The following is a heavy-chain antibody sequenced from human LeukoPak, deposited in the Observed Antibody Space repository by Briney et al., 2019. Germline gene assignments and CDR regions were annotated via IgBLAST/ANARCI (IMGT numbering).Heavy chain of an antibody. CDR1: GFTFSSYA. D-gene: IGHD3-3*01. V-gene: IGHV3-23*01. CDR2: ISGSGGST. J-gene: IGHJ4*02. Sequence: WGSLRLSCAASGFTFSSYAMSWVRQAPGKGLEWVSAISGSGGSTYYADSVKGRFTISRDNSKNTLYLQMNSLRAEDTAVYYCAKRHYDFWSGYQNQMYYFDYWGQGTLVTVSS. CDR3: AKRHYDFWSGYQNQMYYFDY.